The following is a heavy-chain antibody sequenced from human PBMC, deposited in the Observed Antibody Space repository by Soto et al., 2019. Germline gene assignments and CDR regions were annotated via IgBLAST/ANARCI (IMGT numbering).Heavy chain of an antibody. CDR2: IYDYGSS. D-gene: IGHD2-2*01. CDR1: GGSISTYP. Sequence: SETLSLTCTVSGGSISTYPWTWIRQPPGKAMEWIGYIYDYGSSYYNPSFESRVAFSVDTSKNQLSLQLTSVTAADTAVYYCARVRTSLDLYYYYMDVWGKGTTVTVSS. CDR3: ARVRTSLDLYYYYMDV. V-gene: IGHV4-59*08. J-gene: IGHJ6*03.